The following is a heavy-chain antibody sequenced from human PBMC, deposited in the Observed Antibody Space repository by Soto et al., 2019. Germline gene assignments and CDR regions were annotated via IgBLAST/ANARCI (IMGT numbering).Heavy chain of an antibody. V-gene: IGHV3-21*01. CDR2: ISSSSSYI. CDR3: ASRAGTAYGMDV. J-gene: IGHJ6*02. Sequence: GGSLRLSCAASGFTFSSYSMNWVRQAPGKGLEWVSSISSSSSYIYYADSVKGRFTISRDNAKNSLYLQMNSLRAEDTAVYYCASRAGTAYGMDVWGQGTTVTVSS. CDR1: GFTFSSYS. D-gene: IGHD1-1*01.